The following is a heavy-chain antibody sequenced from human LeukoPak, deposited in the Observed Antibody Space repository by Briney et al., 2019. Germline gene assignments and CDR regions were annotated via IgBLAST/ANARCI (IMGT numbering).Heavy chain of an antibody. J-gene: IGHJ4*02. D-gene: IGHD6-19*01. CDR2: ISAYNGDT. CDR1: GYTFTNYG. V-gene: IGHV1-18*01. Sequence: ASVKVSCKASGYTFTNYGISWVRQAPGHGLEWMGWISAYNGDTNYAQKLQGRVTMTTDTSTSTAYMELSRLRSDDTAVYYCARANGSGWYNYWGQGTLVTVSS. CDR3: ARANGSGWYNY.